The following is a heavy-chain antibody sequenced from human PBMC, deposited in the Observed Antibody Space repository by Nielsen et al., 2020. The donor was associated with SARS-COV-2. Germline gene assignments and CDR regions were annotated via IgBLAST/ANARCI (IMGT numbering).Heavy chain of an antibody. V-gene: IGHV1-2*06. CDR3: ARARATIFGLVMSYGMDA. J-gene: IGHJ6*02. D-gene: IGHD3/OR15-3a*01. CDR2: INPYSGGT. Sequence: ASVKVSCKASGYTFTDYYIHWVRQAHGQGLEWMGRINPYSGGTNYAQKFQGTVTMTRDASISTVYMELTSDDTAVYYCARARATIFGLVMSYGMDAWGQGTTVAVSS. CDR1: GYTFTDYY.